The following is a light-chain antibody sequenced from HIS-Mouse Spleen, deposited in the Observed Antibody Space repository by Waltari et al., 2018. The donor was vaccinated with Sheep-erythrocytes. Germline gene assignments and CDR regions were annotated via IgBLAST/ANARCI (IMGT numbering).Light chain of an antibody. CDR3: CSYAGSSTLV. J-gene: IGLJ2*01. Sequence: QSALTQPASVSGSPGQSITISCTGTSSAFGSYNLASWYQQHPGKAPKLMIYEGSKWPSGVSNRFSGSKSGNTASLTISGLQAEDEADYYCCSYAGSSTLVFGGGTKLTVL. CDR1: SSAFGSYNL. V-gene: IGLV2-23*01. CDR2: EGS.